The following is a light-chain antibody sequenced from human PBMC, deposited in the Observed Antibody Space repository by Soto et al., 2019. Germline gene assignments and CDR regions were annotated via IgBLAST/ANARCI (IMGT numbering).Light chain of an antibody. V-gene: IGKV1-33*01. CDR1: QDISNY. Sequence: TQMTQSPSSRSASLGDRVTITCQASQDISNYVHWYQQKPGKAPKLLIYDASNLETGVPSRFSGIGSGTDFTLTISRLQPEDFAVYYCQQYGSSKTFCQGTKVDIK. J-gene: IGKJ1*01. CDR3: QQYGSSKT. CDR2: DAS.